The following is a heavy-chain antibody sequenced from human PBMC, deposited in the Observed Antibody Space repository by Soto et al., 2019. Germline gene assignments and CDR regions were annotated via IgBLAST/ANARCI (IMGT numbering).Heavy chain of an antibody. V-gene: IGHV1-69*13. CDR3: ARPIHYRSSWYPYYYYGMDV. J-gene: IGHJ6*02. CDR2: IIPIFGTA. CDR1: GGTFSSYA. D-gene: IGHD6-13*01. Sequence: ASVKVSCKASGGTFSSYAISWVRQAPGQGLEWMGGIIPIFGTANYAQKFQGRVTITADESTSTAYMELSSLRSEDTAVYYCARPIHYRSSWYPYYYYGMDVWVQGTTVSLS.